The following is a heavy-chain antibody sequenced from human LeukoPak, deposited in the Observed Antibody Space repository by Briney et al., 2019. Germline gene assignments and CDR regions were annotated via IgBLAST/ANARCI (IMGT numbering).Heavy chain of an antibody. J-gene: IGHJ6*04. CDR1: GGSFSDYY. Sequence: SETLSLTCAVYGGSFSDYYWSWIRQPPGKGLEWIGYIYYSGSTYYNPSLKSRVTISVDTSKNQFSLKLSSVTAADTAVYYCAREWITNPFAPLGVWGKGTTVTVSS. V-gene: IGHV4-30-4*08. CDR2: IYYSGST. D-gene: IGHD3-16*01. CDR3: AREWITNPFAPLGV.